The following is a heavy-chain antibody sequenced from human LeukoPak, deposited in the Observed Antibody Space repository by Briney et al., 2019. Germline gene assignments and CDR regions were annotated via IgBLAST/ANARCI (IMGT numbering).Heavy chain of an antibody. CDR1: GYSFSSYW. V-gene: IGHV5-51*01. J-gene: IGHJ4*02. D-gene: IGHD5-18*01. CDR3: ARQRGYSSGRPKYFDH. Sequence: GESLKISCKASGYSFSSYWIGWVRQMPGKGLEWMGIIFPGDSDTTYSPSFQGQVIISADKSISTAYLQWSSLKASDTAMYYCARQRGYSSGRPKYFDHWGQGTPVTVSS. CDR2: IFPGDSDT.